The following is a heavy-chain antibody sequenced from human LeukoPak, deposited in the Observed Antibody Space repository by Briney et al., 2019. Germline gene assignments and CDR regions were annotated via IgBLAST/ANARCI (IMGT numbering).Heavy chain of an antibody. CDR1: GGSISSAAYY. CDR3: ARDRGYSYGVDS. CDR2: IYHSGIT. Sequence: SQTLSLTCTVSGGSISSAAYYWNWIRQHTGKGLEWIGYIYHSGITNYNPSLKSRVTISVDTSKNQFSLKLSSVTAADTAVYYCARDRGYSYGVDSWGQGTLVTVSS. V-gene: IGHV4-31*03. D-gene: IGHD5-18*01. J-gene: IGHJ4*02.